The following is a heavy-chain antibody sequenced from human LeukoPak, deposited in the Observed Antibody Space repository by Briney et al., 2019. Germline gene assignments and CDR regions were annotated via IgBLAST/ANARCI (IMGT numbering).Heavy chain of an antibody. D-gene: IGHD3-10*01. V-gene: IGHV1-46*01. CDR3: ASGGSGGVRVSLGVLFASYYTYYYMDV. CDR2: INPTDGAT. Sequence: ASVKVSCKASGYTFTMYYILWVRQAPGQGLEWMGVINPTDGATTYAQRFQGGVTMTRDMSTTTVSMDLRSLRSEDTDVYFCASGGSGGVRVSLGVLFASYYTYYYMDVWGRGTTVTVSS. J-gene: IGHJ6*03. CDR1: GYTFTMYY.